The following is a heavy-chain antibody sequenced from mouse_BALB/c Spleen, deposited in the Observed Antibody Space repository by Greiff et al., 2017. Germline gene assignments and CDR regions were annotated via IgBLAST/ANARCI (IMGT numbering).Heavy chain of an antibody. D-gene: IGHD1-1*01. Sequence: VQLQQSGPELVKPGASVKVSCKASGYSFTDYNMYWVKQSPGKSLEWIGYIDPYNGGTRYNQKFKGKATLTVDKSSSTAFMHLNSLTSEDSAVYYCAGPKGYCGSRPHWYFDVWGAGTTVTVSS. CDR1: GYSFTDYN. CDR2: IDPYNGGT. V-gene: IGHV1S135*01. CDR3: AGPKGYCGSRPHWYFDV. J-gene: IGHJ1*01.